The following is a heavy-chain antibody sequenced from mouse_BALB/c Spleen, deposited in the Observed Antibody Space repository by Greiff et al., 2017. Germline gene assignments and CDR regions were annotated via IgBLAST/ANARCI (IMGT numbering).Heavy chain of an antibody. D-gene: IGHD2-10*01. CDR3: ARGTYYGNYEDD. V-gene: IGHV3-2*02. J-gene: IGHJ2*01. CDR2: ISYSGST. CDR1: GYSITSDYA. Sequence: EVQLQESGPGLVKPSQSLSLTCTVTGYSITSDYAWNWIRQFPGNKLEWMGYISYSGSTSYNPSLKSRISITRDTSKNQFFLQLNSVTTEDTATYYCARGTYYGNYEDDWGQGTTLTVSS.